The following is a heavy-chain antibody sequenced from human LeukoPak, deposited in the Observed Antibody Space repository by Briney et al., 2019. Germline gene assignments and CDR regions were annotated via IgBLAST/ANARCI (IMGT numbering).Heavy chain of an antibody. CDR1: DYTFTSYG. Sequence: ASVKVSCKASDYTFTSYGISWVRQAPGQGLEWMGWISAYNGKTNYAQKLQGRVTMTTDTSTSTAYMELRSLRSEDTAVYYCARDPYYDSSGGDAFDIWGQGTMVTVSS. D-gene: IGHD3-22*01. J-gene: IGHJ3*02. CDR2: ISAYNGKT. V-gene: IGHV1-18*01. CDR3: ARDPYYDSSGGDAFDI.